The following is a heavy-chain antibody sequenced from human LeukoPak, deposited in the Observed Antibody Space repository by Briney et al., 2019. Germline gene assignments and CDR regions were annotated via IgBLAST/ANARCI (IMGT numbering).Heavy chain of an antibody. CDR1: GFTFTSYT. CDR2: ISHDGSNT. D-gene: IGHD4-11*01. Sequence: GGSLRLSCAASGFTFTSYTFHWVRQAPGKGLEWVSVISHDGSNTYNADSVKGRFTMSRDNAMNSLYLQMNSLRAEDTAVYYCAREIDYTRDGFDVWGQGTKVTISS. J-gene: IGHJ3*01. CDR3: AREIDYTRDGFDV. V-gene: IGHV3-30-3*01.